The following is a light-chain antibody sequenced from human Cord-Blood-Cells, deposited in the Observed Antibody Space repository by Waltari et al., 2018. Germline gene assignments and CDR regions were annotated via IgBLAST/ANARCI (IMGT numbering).Light chain of an antibody. J-gene: IGKJ2*03. V-gene: IGKV1-39*01. Sequence: DMQLTRSRSYSPASVAHRVPTTCRASQSISSYLNWYQQKPGKAPKLLIYAASSLQTGVPSRFSGSGSGTDFTLNISSLQPEDFAIYYCKQSYSTPYSFGQGTKLEIK. CDR2: AAS. CDR1: QSISSY. CDR3: KQSYSTPYS.